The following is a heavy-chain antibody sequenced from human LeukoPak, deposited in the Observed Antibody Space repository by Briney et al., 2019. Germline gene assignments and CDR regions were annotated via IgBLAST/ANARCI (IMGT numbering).Heavy chain of an antibody. J-gene: IGHJ1*01. CDR1: GGSFSSCY. CDR2: INHSGST. V-gene: IGHV4-34*01. CDR3: ARSVYYYDSSGYPRAGFEQH. D-gene: IGHD3-22*01. Sequence: SETLSLTCAVYGGSFSSCYWSWIRQPPGKGLEWIGEINHSGSTNYNPSLKSRVTISVDTSKNQFSLKLSSVTAADTAVYYCARSVYYYDSSGYPRAGFEQHWGQGTLVTVSS.